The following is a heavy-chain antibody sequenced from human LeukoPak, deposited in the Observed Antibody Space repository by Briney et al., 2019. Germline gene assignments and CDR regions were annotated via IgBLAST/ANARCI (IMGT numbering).Heavy chain of an antibody. CDR3: ASRQGIAAAGTGGFDC. D-gene: IGHD6-13*01. CDR2: IYHSGST. Sequence: PSETLSLTCAVSGGSISSSNWWSWVRQPPGKGLEWIGEIYHSGSTNYNPSLKSRVTISVDKSKNQFSLKLSSVTAADTAVYYCASRQGIAAAGTGGFDCWGQGTLVTVSS. J-gene: IGHJ4*02. CDR1: GGSISSSNW. V-gene: IGHV4-4*02.